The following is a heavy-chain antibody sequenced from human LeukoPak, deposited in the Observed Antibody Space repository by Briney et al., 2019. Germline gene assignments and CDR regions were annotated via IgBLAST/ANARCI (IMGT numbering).Heavy chain of an antibody. CDR3: ARHSFFYDSSGYLDY. CDR2: IYSSGST. J-gene: IGHJ4*02. D-gene: IGHD3-22*01. Sequence: PSETLSLTCTVSGGSISSYYWSWIRQPPGKGLEWIGYIYSSGSTYYNPSLKSRVTISVDTSKNQFSLKLSSVTAADTAVYYCARHSFFYDSSGYLDYWGQGTLVTISS. CDR1: GGSISSYY. V-gene: IGHV4-59*08.